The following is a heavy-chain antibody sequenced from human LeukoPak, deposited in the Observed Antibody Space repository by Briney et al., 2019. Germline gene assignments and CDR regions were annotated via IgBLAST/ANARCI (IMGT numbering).Heavy chain of an antibody. Sequence: EASVKVSCKASGGTFSSYAISWVRQAPGQGLEWMGGIIPIFGTANYAQKFQGRVTITADESTSTAYMELSSLRSEDTAVYYCANREAYCSSTSCYAFDIWGQGTMVTASS. CDR1: GGTFSSYA. J-gene: IGHJ3*02. CDR3: ANREAYCSSTSCYAFDI. V-gene: IGHV1-69*13. CDR2: IIPIFGTA. D-gene: IGHD2-2*01.